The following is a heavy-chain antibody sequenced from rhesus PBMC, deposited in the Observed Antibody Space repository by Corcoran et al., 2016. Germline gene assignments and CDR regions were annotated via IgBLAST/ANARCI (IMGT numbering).Heavy chain of an antibody. CDR1: GASISSTY. Sequence: QVQLQESGPGLVKPSETLPLTCAVSGASISSTYWNWIRQAPGKGLEWIGRFYGNEGSTDYNPSLKSRVTISIDTSKNQFSLKLHSVTAADTAVYYCARGPGGWGLDVWGRGVLVTVSS. J-gene: IGHJ5-2*02. V-gene: IGHV4S2*01. CDR3: ARGPGGWGLDV. CDR2: FYGNEGST. D-gene: IGHD6-31*01.